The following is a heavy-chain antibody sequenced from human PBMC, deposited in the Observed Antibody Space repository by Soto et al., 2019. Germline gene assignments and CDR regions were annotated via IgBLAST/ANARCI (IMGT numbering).Heavy chain of an antibody. CDR2: ISSSSSYI. Sequence: EVQLVESGGGLVKPGGSLRLSCAASGFTFSSYSMNWVRQAPGKGLEWVSSISSSSSYIYYADSVKGRFTISRDNAKNALDLQMNSLRAEDTAVYYCARVVAAYGVDPGWFDPWGQGTLVTVSS. CDR1: GFTFSSYS. CDR3: ARVVAAYGVDPGWFDP. D-gene: IGHD4-17*01. J-gene: IGHJ5*02. V-gene: IGHV3-21*01.